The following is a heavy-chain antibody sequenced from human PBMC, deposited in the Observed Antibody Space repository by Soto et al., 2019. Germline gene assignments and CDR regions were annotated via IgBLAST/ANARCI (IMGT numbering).Heavy chain of an antibody. D-gene: IGHD1-1*01. CDR1: GGSFSGYY. J-gene: IGHJ4*02. CDR3: AIGHLGMATTQFDY. CDR2: INHSGST. Sequence: SETLSLTCAVYGGSFSGYYWSWIRQPPGKGLEWIGEINHSGSTNYNPSLKSRVTISVDTSKNQFSLKLSSVTAADTAVYYCAIGHLGMATTQFDYWGQGTLVTVSS. V-gene: IGHV4-34*01.